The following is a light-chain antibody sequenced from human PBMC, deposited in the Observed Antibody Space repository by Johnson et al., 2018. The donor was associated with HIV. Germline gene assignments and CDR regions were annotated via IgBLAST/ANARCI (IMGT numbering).Light chain of an antibody. V-gene: IGLV1-51*02. CDR2: ENN. CDR3: ATWDRSLTIGGV. Sequence: QSVLTQPPSVSAAPGQEVTISCSGSYSNIGTNDVSWYQQFPGAAPKLLIYENNKLPSGIPDRFSGSKSGPSATLGITGLQTGDEADYYCATWDRSLTIGGVFGTGTKVTVL. CDR1: YSNIGTND. J-gene: IGLJ1*01.